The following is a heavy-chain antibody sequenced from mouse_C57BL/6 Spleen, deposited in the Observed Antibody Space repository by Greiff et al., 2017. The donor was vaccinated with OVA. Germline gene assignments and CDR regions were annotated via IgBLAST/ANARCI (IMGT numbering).Heavy chain of an antibody. J-gene: IGHJ3*01. Sequence: VQLQQSGGGLVKPGGSLKLSCAASGFTFSDYGMHWVRQAPEQGLEWVAYISSGSSTIYYADTVKGRFTISRDNAKNTLFLQMTSLRSEDTAMYYCATGGGSSSWFAYWGQGTLVTVSA. D-gene: IGHD1-1*01. CDR2: ISSGSSTI. CDR1: GFTFSDYG. CDR3: ATGGGSSSWFAY. V-gene: IGHV5-17*01.